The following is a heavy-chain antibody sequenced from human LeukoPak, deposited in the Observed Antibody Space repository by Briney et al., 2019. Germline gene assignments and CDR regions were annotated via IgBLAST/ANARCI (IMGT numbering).Heavy chain of an antibody. CDR3: ARRTLGWYTFDF. Sequence: SETLSLTCAVSGGSISSTSYYWGWIRQPPGKGLEWIGSIYTSGNTYYNPSLKSRVTISVDTSKNQFSLMLTSVTAPDTAVYYCARRTLGWYTFDFWSQGTQVTVSS. J-gene: IGHJ4*02. D-gene: IGHD6-19*01. CDR1: GGSISSTSYY. CDR2: IYTSGNT. V-gene: IGHV4-39*01.